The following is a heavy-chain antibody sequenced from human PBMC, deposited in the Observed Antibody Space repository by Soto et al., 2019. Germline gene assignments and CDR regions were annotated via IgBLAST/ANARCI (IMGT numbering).Heavy chain of an antibody. D-gene: IGHD3-22*01. J-gene: IGHJ4*02. CDR2: IYYSGST. CDR1: GGSISSGGYY. CDR3: ARGYYDSSGPKTFRPLEYYFDY. Sequence: QVQLQESGPGLVKPSQTLSLTCTVSGGSISSGGYYWSWIRQHPGKGLEWIGYIYYSGSTYYNPSLKSRVTTSVDTSKNQFSLKLSSVTAADTAVYYCARGYYDSSGPKTFRPLEYYFDYWGQGTLVTVSS. V-gene: IGHV4-31*03.